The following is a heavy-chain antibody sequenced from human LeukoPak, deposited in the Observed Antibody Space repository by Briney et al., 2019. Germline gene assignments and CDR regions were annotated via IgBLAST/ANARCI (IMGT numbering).Heavy chain of an antibody. CDR3: ARHPPSSHYSSGWYDY. D-gene: IGHD6-19*01. V-gene: IGHV4-59*08. CDR1: GGSISSYY. J-gene: IGHJ4*02. CDR2: IYYSGST. Sequence: SETLSLTCTVSGGSISSYYWSWIRQPPGKGLEWIGYIYYSGSTYYNPSLKSRVTISVDTSKNQFSLKLSSVTAADTAVYYCARHPPSSHYSSGWYDYWGQGTLVTVSS.